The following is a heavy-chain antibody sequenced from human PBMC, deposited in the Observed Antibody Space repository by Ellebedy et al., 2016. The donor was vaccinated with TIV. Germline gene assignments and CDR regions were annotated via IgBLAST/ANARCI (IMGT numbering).Heavy chain of an antibody. J-gene: IGHJ4*02. V-gene: IGHV3-7*01. CDR1: GFTFSSYW. Sequence: GESLKISCAASGFTFSSYWMSWVRQAPGKGLEWVANIKQDGSEKYYVDSVKGRFTISRDNAKNSLYLQMNSLRAEDTAVYYCARKGFGGGNIDYWGQGTLVTVSS. CDR3: ARKGFGGGNIDY. CDR2: IKQDGSEK. D-gene: IGHD3-10*01.